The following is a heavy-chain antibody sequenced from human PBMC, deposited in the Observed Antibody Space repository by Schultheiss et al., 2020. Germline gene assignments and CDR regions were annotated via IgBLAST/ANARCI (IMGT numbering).Heavy chain of an antibody. CDR2: IWYDGSNK. D-gene: IGHD1-26*01. CDR1: GFTFSSYG. J-gene: IGHJ4*02. V-gene: IGHV3-30*02. CDR3: AKDTTLSGRQFDY. Sequence: GGSLRLSCAASGFTFSSYGMHWVRQAPGKGLEWVAVIWYDGSNKYYADSVKGRFTVSRDNSKNTLFLQMNSLRVEDTAVYYCAKDTTLSGRQFDYWGQGTLVTVSS.